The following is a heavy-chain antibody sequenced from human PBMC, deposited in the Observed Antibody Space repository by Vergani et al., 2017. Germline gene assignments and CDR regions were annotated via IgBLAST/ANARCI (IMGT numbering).Heavy chain of an antibody. CDR2: INPSGGST. CDR1: GYTFTNYY. D-gene: IGHD6-6*01. CDR3: ARPHGDIRPPDPRRLDY. J-gene: IGHJ4*02. V-gene: IGHV1-46*03. Sequence: QVLLVQSGAEVTKPGASVRVSCKTSGYTFTNYYIHWVRQAPGQGLEWMGIINPSGGSTTYAQQFQGRLTMTRDTSTSTVYMDLSNLRSEDTAVYYCARPHGDIRPPDPRRLDYWGQGTLVTVSS.